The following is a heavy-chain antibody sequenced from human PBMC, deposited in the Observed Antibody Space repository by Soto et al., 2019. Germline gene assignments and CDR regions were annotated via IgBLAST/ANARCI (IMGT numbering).Heavy chain of an antibody. Sequence: ASVKVSCKASGYTFTSYAMHWVRQAPGQRLEWMGWINAGNGNTKYAQKFQGRVTITRDESTSTAYMELSSLRSEDTAVYYCARVRHEYYFDYWGQGTLVTVSS. CDR3: ARVRHEYYFDY. CDR2: INAGNGNT. CDR1: GYTFTSYA. V-gene: IGHV1-3*01. J-gene: IGHJ4*02.